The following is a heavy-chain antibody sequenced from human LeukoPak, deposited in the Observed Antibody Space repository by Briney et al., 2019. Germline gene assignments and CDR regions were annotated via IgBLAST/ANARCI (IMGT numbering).Heavy chain of an antibody. CDR1: GFTFSSYW. Sequence: GSLRLSCAASGFTFSSYWMHWVRQAPGKGLVWVSRINSDGSSTSYAASVKGRFTISRDNAKNALYLQMNSLRAEDTAVYYCARTLTYDILTGYDYWGQGTLVTVSS. CDR3: ARTLTYDILTGYDY. J-gene: IGHJ4*02. CDR2: INSDGSST. V-gene: IGHV3-74*01. D-gene: IGHD3-9*01.